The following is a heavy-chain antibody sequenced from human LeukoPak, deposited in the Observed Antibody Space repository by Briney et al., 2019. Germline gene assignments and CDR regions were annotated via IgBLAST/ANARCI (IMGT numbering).Heavy chain of an antibody. J-gene: IGHJ5*02. CDR3: TRQGYGDYYSKKFDP. Sequence: GESLKISCKGSGYSFTSYWIGWVRQMPGKGLEWMGIIYPGDSDTRYSPSFQGQVTISADKSISTAYLQWSSLKASDTAMYYCTRQGYGDYYSKKFDPWGQGTLVTVSS. D-gene: IGHD4-17*01. CDR1: GYSFTSYW. V-gene: IGHV5-51*01. CDR2: IYPGDSDT.